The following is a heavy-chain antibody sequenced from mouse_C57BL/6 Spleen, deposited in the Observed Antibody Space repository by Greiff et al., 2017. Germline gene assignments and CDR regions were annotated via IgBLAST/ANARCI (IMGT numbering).Heavy chain of an antibody. CDR2: IYPRDGST. Sequence: VKLQESGPELVKPGASVKLSCKASGYTFTSYDINWVKQRPGQGLEWIGWIYPRDGSTKYNEKFKGKATLPVDTSSSTAYMELHSLTSEDSAVYFCARPSVVATFPNFDYWGQGTTLTVSS. CDR1: GYTFTSYD. CDR3: ARPSVVATFPNFDY. J-gene: IGHJ2*01. D-gene: IGHD1-1*01. V-gene: IGHV1-85*01.